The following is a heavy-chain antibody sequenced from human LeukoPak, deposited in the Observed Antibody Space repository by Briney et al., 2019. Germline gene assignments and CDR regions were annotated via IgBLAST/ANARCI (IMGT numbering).Heavy chain of an antibody. J-gene: IGHJ3*02. CDR2: IYNSGST. D-gene: IGHD1-26*01. CDR1: GGSINSYY. Sequence: SESLSLTCTVSGGSINSYYWTWIRQPPGKGLEWIGYIYNSGSTNYNPSLKSRVTISTDTSKKQFSLRVSSVTAADTAVYYCARRLRIEGGTRRGDALDMWGQGTMVTVSS. CDR3: ARRLRIEGGTRRGDALDM. V-gene: IGHV4-59*08.